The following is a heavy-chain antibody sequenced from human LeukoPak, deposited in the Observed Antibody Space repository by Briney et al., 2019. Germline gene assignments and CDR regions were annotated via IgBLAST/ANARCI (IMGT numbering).Heavy chain of an antibody. CDR2: INPNSGGT. V-gene: IGHV1-2*06. CDR3: ARDGGVYYVSSGYYRSDY. D-gene: IGHD3-22*01. Sequence: GASVKVSCKASGYTFTGYYMHWVRQAPGQGLEWMGRINPNSGGTNYAQKLQGRVTMTRDTSISTAYMELSRLRSDDTAVYYCARDGGVYYVSSGYYRSDYWGQGTLVTVSS. CDR1: GYTFTGYY. J-gene: IGHJ4*02.